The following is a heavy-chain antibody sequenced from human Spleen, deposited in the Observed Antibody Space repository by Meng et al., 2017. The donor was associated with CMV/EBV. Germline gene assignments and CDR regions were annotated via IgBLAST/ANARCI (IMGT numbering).Heavy chain of an antibody. D-gene: IGHD3-10*01. CDR1: TFASYA. CDR3: AKDGYFGSGGLRLGYFDL. J-gene: IGHJ2*01. CDR2: ISATGDNT. Sequence: TFASYAMSWVRQAPGQGLEWVSGISATGDNTFYTDSVKGRFTISRDNTKNTLYLQMNSLRAEDTALYYCAKDGYFGSGGLRLGYFDLWGRGTLVTVSS. V-gene: IGHV3-23*01.